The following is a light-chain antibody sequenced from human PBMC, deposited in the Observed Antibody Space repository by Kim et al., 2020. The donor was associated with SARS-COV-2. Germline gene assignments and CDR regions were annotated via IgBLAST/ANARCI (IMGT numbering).Light chain of an antibody. CDR2: LGS. V-gene: IGKV2-28*01. CDR3: MQALQTPLT. CDR1: QSLLYSNGYNY. J-gene: IGKJ4*01. Sequence: DIVMTQSPPSLPVTPGEPASISCRSSQSLLYSNGYNYLNWYLQKPGQSPQLLIYLGSNRASGVPDRFSGSGSGTDFTLKISRVEAEDVGVYYCMQALQTPLTFGGGTKVDIK.